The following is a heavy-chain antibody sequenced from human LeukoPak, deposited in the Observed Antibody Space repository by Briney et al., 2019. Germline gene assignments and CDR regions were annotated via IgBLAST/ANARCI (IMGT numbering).Heavy chain of an antibody. CDR1: GYTFTSYY. V-gene: IGHV1-46*01. J-gene: IGHJ4*02. CDR3: ARDYCSSTSCYYAFDY. CDR2: INPSGGST. D-gene: IGHD2-2*01. Sequence: ASVKVSCKASGYTFTSYYMHWVRQAPGQGLEWMGIINPSGGSTSYAQKFQGRVTMTREMSTSTVYMELSSLRSEDTAAYYCARDYCSSTSCYYAFDYWGQGTLVTVSS.